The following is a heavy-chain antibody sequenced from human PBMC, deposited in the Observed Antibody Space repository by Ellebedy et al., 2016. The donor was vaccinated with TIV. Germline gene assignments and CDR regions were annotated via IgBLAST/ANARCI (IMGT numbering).Heavy chain of an antibody. D-gene: IGHD2-15*01. Sequence: ASVKVSCXASGYTFTSYAMHWVRQAPGQRLEWMGWINAGNGNTKYSQKFQGRVTITRDTSTSTVYMELSSLRSEDTAVYYCATLPDCSGGSCYSDYWGQGTLVTVSS. CDR1: GYTFTSYA. CDR3: ATLPDCSGGSCYSDY. CDR2: INAGNGNT. J-gene: IGHJ4*02. V-gene: IGHV1-3*01.